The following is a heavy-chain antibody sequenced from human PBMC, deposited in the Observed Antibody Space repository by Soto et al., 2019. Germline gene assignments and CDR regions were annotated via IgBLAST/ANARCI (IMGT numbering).Heavy chain of an antibody. CDR3: ATGLTLPVRPSFDT. Sequence: EVQLVESGGGLIQPGGSLRLSCAASGFTVSGNYITWVRQAPGKGLKWVSVIFSGDNTYYSDSVKGRFTISRDNSKNTVYLQMNRLRGDDTTVYFCATGLTLPVRPSFDTWGQGTLLTVSS. D-gene: IGHD2-21*02. J-gene: IGHJ5*02. V-gene: IGHV3-53*01. CDR1: GFTVSGNY. CDR2: IFSGDNT.